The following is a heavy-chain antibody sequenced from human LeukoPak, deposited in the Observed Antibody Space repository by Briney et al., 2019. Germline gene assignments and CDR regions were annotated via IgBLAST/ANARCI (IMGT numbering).Heavy chain of an antibody. Sequence: GGSLRLSCAASGFTFSSYWMSRVRQAPWEGLEWVANIKQDGTEKYYMDSVKGRFSISRDNAKNSLYLQMNALRAEDTAVYYCARDVRPDYWGQGTLVTVST. CDR3: ARDVRPDY. CDR1: GFTFSSYW. J-gene: IGHJ4*02. V-gene: IGHV3-7*04. D-gene: IGHD6-6*01. CDR2: IKQDGTEK.